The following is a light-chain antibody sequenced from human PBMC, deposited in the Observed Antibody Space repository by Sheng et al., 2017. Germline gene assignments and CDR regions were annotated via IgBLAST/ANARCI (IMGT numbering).Light chain of an antibody. CDR1: QSVSSN. V-gene: IGKV3-20*01. CDR3: QQYGTSPKLT. Sequence: EIVMTQSPASVSVSPGERATLSCRASQSVSSNLAWYQQKPGQAPRLLIYGASSRATGIPDRFSGSGSGTDFTLTISRLEPEDFGTYYCQQYGTSPKLTFGGGTKVEIK. J-gene: IGKJ4*01. CDR2: GAS.